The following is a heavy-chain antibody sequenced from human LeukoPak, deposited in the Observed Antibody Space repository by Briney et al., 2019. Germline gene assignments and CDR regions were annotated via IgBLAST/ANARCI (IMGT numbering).Heavy chain of an antibody. V-gene: IGHV3-21*04. CDR1: GFTFSSYS. CDR3: ARGSGSYYDLSFDF. CDR2: ISSSSSYI. Sequence: GGSLRLSCAASGFTFSSYSMNWVRQAPGKGLEWVSSISSSSSYIYYADSVKGRFTISRDNAKNSLYLQMNGLRADDTALYYCARGSGSYYDLSFDFWGQGTLVTVSS. D-gene: IGHD3-10*01. J-gene: IGHJ4*02.